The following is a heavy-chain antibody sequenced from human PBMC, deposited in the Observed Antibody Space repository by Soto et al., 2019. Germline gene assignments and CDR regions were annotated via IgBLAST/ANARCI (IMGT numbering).Heavy chain of an antibody. V-gene: IGHV4-31*03. CDR2: IYYSGST. Sequence: ASETLSLTCTVSGGSISSGGYYWSWVRQHPGKGLEWIGYIYYSGSTYYNPSLKSRVTISVDTSKNQFSLKLSSVTAADTAVYYCASFYDSSGHFDYWGQGTLVTVSS. CDR1: GGSISSGGYY. CDR3: ASFYDSSGHFDY. D-gene: IGHD3-22*01. J-gene: IGHJ4*02.